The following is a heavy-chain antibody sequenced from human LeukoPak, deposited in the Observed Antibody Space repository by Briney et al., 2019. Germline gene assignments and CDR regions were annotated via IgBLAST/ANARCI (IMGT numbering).Heavy chain of an antibody. CDR3: AREGSGYTYGRGSYFDY. Sequence: ASVKVSCKASGYTLTVYYIHWVRQAPGQGLEWIGRINPNSGDANFAQKFQGRVTMTRDTSISTAYMDLSGLRPDDTAVYYCAREGSGYTYGRGSYFDYWGHGSLVTVSS. CDR1: GYTLTVYY. D-gene: IGHD5-18*01. V-gene: IGHV1-2*06. CDR2: INPNSGDA. J-gene: IGHJ4*01.